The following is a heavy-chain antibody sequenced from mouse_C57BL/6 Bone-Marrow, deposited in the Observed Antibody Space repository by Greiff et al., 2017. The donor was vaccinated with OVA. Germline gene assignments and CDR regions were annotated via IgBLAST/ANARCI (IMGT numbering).Heavy chain of an antibody. V-gene: IGHV5-6*01. J-gene: IGHJ2*01. CDR1: GFTFSSYG. CDR2: ISSGGSYT. CDR3: AGGAHFDY. Sequence: DVHLVESGGDLVKPGGSLKLSCAASGFTFSSYGMSWVRQPPDKRLEWVATISSGGSYTYYTDSVKGRFTISGDKANNTLYLQMSSLTSEHTAMYYCAGGAHFDYGGQGTTLTVSS.